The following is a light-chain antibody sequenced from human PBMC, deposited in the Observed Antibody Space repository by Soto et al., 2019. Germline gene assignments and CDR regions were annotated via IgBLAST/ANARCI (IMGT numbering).Light chain of an antibody. J-gene: IGKJ4*01. Sequence: DLQMTQSPSSLSASVGDRVTITCQANQDINNYLNWYQQKPGKAPKLLIYEASTLEKGVPSRFSGSGSGTDFTFTISGLQPEDFATYYCQHYDDLPSLTFGGGTKVEIK. CDR2: EAS. CDR3: QHYDDLPSLT. V-gene: IGKV1-33*01. CDR1: QDINNY.